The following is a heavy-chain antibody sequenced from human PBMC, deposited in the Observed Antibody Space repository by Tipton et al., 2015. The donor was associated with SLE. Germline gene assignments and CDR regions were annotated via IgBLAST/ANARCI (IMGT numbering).Heavy chain of an antibody. CDR2: VYQSGSI. D-gene: IGHD6-19*01. Sequence: VKPSETLSLTCSVSGYSISSGYYWGWIRQAPGKGLEWIGSVYQSGSILYNPSLKSRATISEDTSKNQFSLRLTSVTAADTAVYYCARHAFAVAYPEEEYFQHWGQGSLVTVSS. J-gene: IGHJ1*01. V-gene: IGHV4-38-2*02. CDR3: ARHAFAVAYPEEEYFQH. CDR1: GYSISSGYY.